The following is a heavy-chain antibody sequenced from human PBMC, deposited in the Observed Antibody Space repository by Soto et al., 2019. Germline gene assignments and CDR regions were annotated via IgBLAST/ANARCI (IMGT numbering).Heavy chain of an antibody. Sequence: QVQLVQSGAEVKKPGASVKVSCKASGYTFTSYGISWVRQAPGQGLEWMGWISAYNGNTNYAQKLQGRVTMTTDTSPSTANMELRSLRSDDTAVDYCARESAVAALDPWGQGTLVTVSS. J-gene: IGHJ5*02. CDR3: ARESAVAALDP. CDR2: ISAYNGNT. CDR1: GYTFTSYG. V-gene: IGHV1-18*01. D-gene: IGHD6-19*01.